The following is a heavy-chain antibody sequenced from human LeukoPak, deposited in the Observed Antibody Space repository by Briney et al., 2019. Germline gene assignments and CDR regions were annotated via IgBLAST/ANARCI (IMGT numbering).Heavy chain of an antibody. D-gene: IGHD3-10*01. Sequence: SETLSLTCTVSGGSISSSSYYWGWIRQPPGKGLEWIGSIYYSGSTYYNPSLKSRVTISVDTSKNQFSLKLSSVTAADTAVYYCARLGILWKHDYWGQGTLVTVSS. CDR2: IYYSGST. J-gene: IGHJ4*02. CDR1: GGSISSSSYY. CDR3: ARLGILWKHDY. V-gene: IGHV4-39*01.